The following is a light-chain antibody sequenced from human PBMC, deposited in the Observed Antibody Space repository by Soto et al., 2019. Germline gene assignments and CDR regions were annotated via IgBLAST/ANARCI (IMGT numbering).Light chain of an antibody. CDR2: GAS. J-gene: IGKJ2*01. V-gene: IGKV3-20*01. CDR3: QQYGSSPPMFT. Sequence: EGVLTQSPGTLSLSPGERATLSCRASQSVDRSYLAWYQQRPGQAPRLLIYGASCRATGIPDRFSGSGSGTDFTLTISRLEPEDFAVYFCQQYGSSPPMFTFGQGTKLEIK. CDR1: QSVDRSY.